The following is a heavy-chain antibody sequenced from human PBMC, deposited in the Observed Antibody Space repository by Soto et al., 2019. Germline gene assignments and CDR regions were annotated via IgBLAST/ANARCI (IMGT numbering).Heavy chain of an antibody. D-gene: IGHD3-22*01. CDR1: GGSISSGDYY. Sequence: SETLSLTCTVSGGSISSGDYYWSWIRQPPGKGLEFIGYIYYSGSTYYNPSLKSRLTISLDTSKNQFSLKLSSVTAADTAVYYCARVSRYDTSGYYSYYFDYWGQGTLVTVSS. V-gene: IGHV4-30-4*01. CDR2: IYYSGST. CDR3: ARVSRYDTSGYYSYYFDY. J-gene: IGHJ4*02.